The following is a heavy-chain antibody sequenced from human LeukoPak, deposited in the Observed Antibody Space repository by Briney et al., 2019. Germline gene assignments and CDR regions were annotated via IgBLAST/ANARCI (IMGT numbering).Heavy chain of an antibody. V-gene: IGHV1-69*01. CDR3: ARKRVRYYDSSGYFDY. Sequence: ASVKVSCKASGGTFSSYAISWVRQAPGQGLEWMGGIIPIFGTANYAQKFQGRVTITADESTSTAYMELSSLRSEDTAVYYCARKRVRYYDSSGYFDYWGQGTLVTVSS. J-gene: IGHJ4*02. CDR1: GGTFSSYA. D-gene: IGHD3-22*01. CDR2: IIPIFGTA.